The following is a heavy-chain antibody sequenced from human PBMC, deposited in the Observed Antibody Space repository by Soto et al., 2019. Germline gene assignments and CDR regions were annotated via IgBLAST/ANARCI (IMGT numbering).Heavy chain of an antibody. CDR3: TTDLGDNDSSGLGPT. CDR1: GFTFSNAW. D-gene: IGHD3-22*01. J-gene: IGHJ5*02. V-gene: IGHV3-15*07. CDR2: IKSKTDGGKT. Sequence: EVQLVESGGGLVKPGGSLRLSCAASGFTFSNAWMNWVRQAPGKGLEWVGRIKSKTDGGKTDYAAPVKGRFTISRDDSKNTLYLQMNRLKTEDTAVYYCTTDLGDNDSSGLGPTWGQGTLVTVSS.